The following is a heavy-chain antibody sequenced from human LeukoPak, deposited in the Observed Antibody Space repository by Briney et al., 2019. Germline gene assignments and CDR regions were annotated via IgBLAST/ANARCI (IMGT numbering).Heavy chain of an antibody. D-gene: IGHD3-22*01. CDR1: GFIFNNYA. Sequence: GGSLRLSCAGSGFIFNNYAMHWVRQPPGKGLEWVSGISWNSGSIGYADSVKGRFTISRDNAKNSLYLQMNSLRAEDTALYYCAKDSDPYYYDSSGYYAYWGQGTLVTVSS. V-gene: IGHV3-9*01. J-gene: IGHJ4*02. CDR2: ISWNSGSI. CDR3: AKDSDPYYYDSSGYYAY.